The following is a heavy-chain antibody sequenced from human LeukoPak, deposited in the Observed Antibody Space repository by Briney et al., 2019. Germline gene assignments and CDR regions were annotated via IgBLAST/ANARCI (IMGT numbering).Heavy chain of an antibody. V-gene: IGHV3-23*01. D-gene: IGHD2-2*01. CDR2: ISGSGGST. CDR3: AKSNAPIYYFDY. CDR1: GFTVSSIY. Sequence: PGGSLRLSCAASGFTVSSIYMSWVRQAPGKGLEWVSAISGSGGSTYYADSVKGRFTISRDNSKNTLYLQMNSLRAEDTAVYYCAKSNAPIYYFDYWGQGTLVTVSS. J-gene: IGHJ4*02.